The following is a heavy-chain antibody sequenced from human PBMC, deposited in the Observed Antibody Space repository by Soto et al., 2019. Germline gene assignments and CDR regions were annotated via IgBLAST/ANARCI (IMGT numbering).Heavy chain of an antibody. CDR3: ARDSPPRLTATMRFDP. Sequence: SQTLSLTCAVSGDSVSSTTAAWYWIRQSPSRGLEWLGRTYYRSKWYLDYAVSMRSRITISVDTSRNQFSLQLHSVTPEDTAVYFCARDSPPRLTATMRFDPWGQRTLVTISS. CDR1: GDSVSSTTAA. J-gene: IGHJ5*02. V-gene: IGHV6-1*01. D-gene: IGHD1-7*01. CDR2: TYYRSKWYL.